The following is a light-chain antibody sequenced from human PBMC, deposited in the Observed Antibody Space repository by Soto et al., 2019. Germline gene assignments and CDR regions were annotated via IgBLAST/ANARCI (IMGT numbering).Light chain of an antibody. CDR2: GAS. J-gene: IGKJ5*01. Sequence: EIVLTQSPGTLSLSPGERATLSCMASQSVSSNLAWYQQKPGQAPRLLIYGASSRATGIPVRFSGSGSGTEFTLTISSLQSEDFAVYYCQQYNNWPLTFGQGTRLEIK. CDR3: QQYNNWPLT. CDR1: QSVSSN. V-gene: IGKV3-15*01.